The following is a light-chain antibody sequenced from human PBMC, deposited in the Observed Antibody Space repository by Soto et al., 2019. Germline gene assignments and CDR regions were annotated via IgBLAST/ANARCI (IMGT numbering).Light chain of an antibody. Sequence: EIVLTQSPGTLSLSPGERATLSCRASQSVSSNYLAWFQQRPGQPPRLIIYGVSTRATGTPDRFSASGSGTDFTPTINRLEREDFAVYYCQQYGGSPWTFGQGTKLEIK. CDR2: GVS. J-gene: IGKJ1*01. CDR3: QQYGGSPWT. V-gene: IGKV3-20*01. CDR1: QSVSSNY.